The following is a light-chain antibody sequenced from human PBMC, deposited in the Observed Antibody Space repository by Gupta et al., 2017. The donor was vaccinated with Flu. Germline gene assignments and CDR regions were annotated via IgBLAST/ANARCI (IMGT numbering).Light chain of an antibody. CDR2: RSD. CDR1: TSNIGNNF. J-gene: IGLJ3*02. Sequence: SVLTQPPSASGTPGQRVTLSCSGTTSNIGNNFVFWYQQLSGAAPKLLIYRSDQRPSGVPDRFSGSRSGTSASLATSGLRSEDEGDYYCAAWDDSLSEWVFGGGTKLTVL. V-gene: IGLV1-47*01. CDR3: AAWDDSLSEWV.